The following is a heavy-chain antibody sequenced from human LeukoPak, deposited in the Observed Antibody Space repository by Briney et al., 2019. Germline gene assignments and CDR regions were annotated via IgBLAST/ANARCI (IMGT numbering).Heavy chain of an antibody. CDR2: LYSDGNT. CDR1: GFTVITND. J-gene: IGHJ4*02. Sequence: HSGGSLRLSCAASGFTVITNDMTWVRQAPGKGLEWVSVLYSDGNTKYAHSVQGRFNISRDNSKNTLYLEMNSLSPDDTAVYYCARGVEPLAANTLAYWGQGTLVTVCS. CDR3: ARGVEPLAANTLAY. V-gene: IGHV3-53*01. D-gene: IGHD1-14*01.